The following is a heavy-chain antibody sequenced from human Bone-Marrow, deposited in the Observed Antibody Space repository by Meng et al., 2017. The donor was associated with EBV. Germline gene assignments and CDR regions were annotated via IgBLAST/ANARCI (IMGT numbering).Heavy chain of an antibody. Sequence: HLQRQESGPGPVKPSETLSLTCTVSGGSISSSNYYWGWIRQPPGKGLEWIGSIYYSVSTYYNPSLKSRVTISVDTSKNQFSLKLSSVTAADTALYYCARGVTTHFVPWGQGTLVTVSS. CDR1: GGSISSSNYY. V-gene: IGHV4-39*07. D-gene: IGHD4-17*01. CDR3: ARGVTTHFVP. J-gene: IGHJ5*02. CDR2: IYYSVST.